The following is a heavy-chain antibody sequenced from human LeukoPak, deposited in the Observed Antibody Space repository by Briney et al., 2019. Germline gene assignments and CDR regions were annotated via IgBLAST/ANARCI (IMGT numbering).Heavy chain of an antibody. Sequence: GGSLRLSCAASGFTFSSYGMHWVRQAPGKGLERVAVIWYDGSNKYYADSVKGRFTISRDNSKNTLYLQMNSLRAEDTAVYYCARRAITFGGVIANDYYYGMDVWGKGTTVTVSS. J-gene: IGHJ6*04. V-gene: IGHV3-33*01. CDR1: GFTFSSYG. D-gene: IGHD3-16*02. CDR3: ARRAITFGGVIANDYYYGMDV. CDR2: IWYDGSNK.